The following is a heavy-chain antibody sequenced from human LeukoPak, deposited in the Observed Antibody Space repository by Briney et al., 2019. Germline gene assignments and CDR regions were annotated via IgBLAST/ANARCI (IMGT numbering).Heavy chain of an antibody. V-gene: IGHV2-5*01. J-gene: IGHJ4*02. CDR3: AHRRVGDSSGYPSLFDY. CDR2: IYWNDDK. Sequence: SGPTLVNPTQTLTLTCTFSGFSLSTSGVGVGWIRQPPGKALEWLALIYWNDDKRYSPSLKSRLTITKDTSKNQVVLTMTNMDPVDTATYYCAHRRVGDSSGYPSLFDYWGQGTLVTVSS. CDR1: GFSLSTSGVG. D-gene: IGHD3-22*01.